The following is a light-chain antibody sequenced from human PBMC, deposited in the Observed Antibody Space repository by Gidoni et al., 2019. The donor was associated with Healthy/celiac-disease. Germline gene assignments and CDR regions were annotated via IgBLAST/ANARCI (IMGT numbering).Light chain of an antibody. J-gene: IGLJ2*01. CDR2: DVS. V-gene: IGLV2-11*01. CDR1: SSDVGGYNY. CDR3: CSYAGSYTLGV. Sequence: QSALTPPRSVSGSPGQSVTISCTGTSSDVGGYNYVSWYQQHPGKAPKLMIYDVSKRPSGVPDRFSGSKSGNTASLTISGLQAEDEAEYYCCSYAGSYTLGVFGGGTKLTVL.